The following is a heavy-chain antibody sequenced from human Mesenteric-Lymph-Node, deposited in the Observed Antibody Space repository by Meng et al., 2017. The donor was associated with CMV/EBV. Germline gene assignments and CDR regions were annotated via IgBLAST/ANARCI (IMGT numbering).Heavy chain of an antibody. Sequence: ISSSSYYWGWIRQPPGKGLEWIGSIYYSGGTSYNPSLKSRVTISVDTSKNQFSLKLSSVTAADTAVYYCARLRRDGYNYLQHNWFDPWGQGTLVTVSS. CDR3: ARLRRDGYNYLQHNWFDP. V-gene: IGHV4-39*07. CDR2: IYYSGGT. D-gene: IGHD5-24*01. CDR1: ISSSSYY. J-gene: IGHJ5*02.